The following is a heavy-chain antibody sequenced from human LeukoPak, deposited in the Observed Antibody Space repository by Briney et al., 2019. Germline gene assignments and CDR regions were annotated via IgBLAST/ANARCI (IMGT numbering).Heavy chain of an antibody. D-gene: IGHD1-1*01. V-gene: IGHV1-2*02. Sequence: ASVKVSCKASGYTFSDFHIHWVRQAPGQGLEYVGWITPKSGDTYSPQRFQGRVTMTRDASISTAYMELSSLRSDDTAVYFSARVRLADERAWAYWGQGTLVTVSS. CDR1: GYTFSDFH. CDR2: ITPKSGDT. CDR3: ARVRLADERAWAY. J-gene: IGHJ4*02.